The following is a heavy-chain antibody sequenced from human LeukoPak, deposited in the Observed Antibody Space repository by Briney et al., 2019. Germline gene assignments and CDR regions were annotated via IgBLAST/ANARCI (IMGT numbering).Heavy chain of an antibody. CDR2: IIPIFGTA. J-gene: IGHJ6*03. CDR1: GGTFSSYA. V-gene: IGHV1-69*06. D-gene: IGHD3-10*01. Sequence: ASVKVSCKASGGTFSSYAISWVRQAPGQGLEWMGGIIPIFGTANYAQKFQGRVTITADKSTSTAYMELSSLRSEDTAVYYCAQDRRHYYGSGSYRLYYYYMDVWGKGTTVTVSS. CDR3: AQDRRHYYGSGSYRLYYYYMDV.